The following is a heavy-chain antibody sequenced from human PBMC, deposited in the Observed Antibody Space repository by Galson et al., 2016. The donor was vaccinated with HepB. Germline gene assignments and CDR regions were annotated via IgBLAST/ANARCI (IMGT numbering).Heavy chain of an antibody. CDR2: ISHRGET. Sequence: ETLSLTCTMSGGSFSGYYWSWVRQSPGKVMEWIGEISHRGETNYNPSLETRVTMSVDSSMKQFSLNLKSLTAADTATYYCARGGNSGYGEFDYPKFYMDVWGKGVTVTVSS. CDR3: ARGGNSGYGEFDYPKFYMDV. CDR1: GGSFSGYY. J-gene: IGHJ6*03. D-gene: IGHD5-12*01. V-gene: IGHV4-34*01.